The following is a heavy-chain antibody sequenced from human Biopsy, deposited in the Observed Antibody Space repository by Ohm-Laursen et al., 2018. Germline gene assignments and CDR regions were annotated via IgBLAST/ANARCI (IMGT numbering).Heavy chain of an antibody. CDR1: YGSISGHF. CDR3: ARDSRGGHLNTTLITGKNLDS. Sequence: SDTLSLTCAVTYGSISGHFWSWIRQAPGKGLEWIGYVYYNGNTNYSPSLKSRVTISVDTSKNQFSLKLNSVTAADTAVYFCARDSRGGHLNTTLITGKNLDSWGQGILVTVSS. V-gene: IGHV4-59*11. D-gene: IGHD3-16*01. J-gene: IGHJ4*02. CDR2: VYYNGNT.